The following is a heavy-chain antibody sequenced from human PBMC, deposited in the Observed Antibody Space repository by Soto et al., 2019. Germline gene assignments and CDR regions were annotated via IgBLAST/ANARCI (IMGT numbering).Heavy chain of an antibody. CDR2: INPNSGGT. CDR3: ARFVDTAMELDY. V-gene: IGHV1-2*02. Sequence: ASVKVSCKASGYTFTGYYMHWVRQAPGQGLEWMGWINPNSGGTNYAQKFQGRVTMTRDTSISTAYMELSRLRSDDTAVYYCARFVDTAMELDYWGQGTLVTVSS. CDR1: GYTFTGYY. D-gene: IGHD5-18*01. J-gene: IGHJ4*02.